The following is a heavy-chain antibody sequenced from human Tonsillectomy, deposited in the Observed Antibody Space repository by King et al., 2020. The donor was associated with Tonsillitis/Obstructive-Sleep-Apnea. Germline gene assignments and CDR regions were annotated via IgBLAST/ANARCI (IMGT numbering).Heavy chain of an antibody. J-gene: IGHJ5*02. Sequence: VQLLQWGAGLLKPSETLSLTCAVSSGSFSGYYWSWVRQPPGKGLEWIGAVNHRGSTNYNPSLQSRVTISVDTSKNQFSLKLSPVTAADTAVYFCARDEYCNNGVCSVGLRFDPWGQGNLVAVSS. CDR3: ARDEYCNNGVCSVGLRFDP. D-gene: IGHD2-8*01. CDR2: VNHRGST. CDR1: SGSFSGYY. V-gene: IGHV4-34*01.